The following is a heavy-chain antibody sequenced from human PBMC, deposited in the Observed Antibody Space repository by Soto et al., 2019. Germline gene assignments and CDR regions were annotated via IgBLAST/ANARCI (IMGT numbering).Heavy chain of an antibody. CDR3: ARDLSRDHAFDI. CDR1: GFTFSSYS. J-gene: IGHJ3*02. V-gene: IGHV3-21*01. CDR2: ISSSSSYI. Sequence: GGPLRLSCAASGFTFSSYSMNWVRQAPGKGLEWVSSISSSSSYIYYADSVKGRFTISRDNAKNSLYLQMNSLRAEDTAVYYCARDLSRDHAFDIWGQGTMVTVSS. D-gene: IGHD3-3*02.